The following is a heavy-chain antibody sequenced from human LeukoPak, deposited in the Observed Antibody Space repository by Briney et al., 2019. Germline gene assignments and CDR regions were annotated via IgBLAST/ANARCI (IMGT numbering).Heavy chain of an antibody. Sequence: QPGRSLRLSCAASGFTFSSYAMLWVRQAPGKGLEWVAVISYDGSNKYYADSVKGRFTISRDNSKNTLYLQMNSLRAEDTAVYYCASTPSGSGSYYFHYWGQGTLVTVSS. J-gene: IGHJ4*02. CDR3: ASTPSGSGSYYFHY. CDR2: ISYDGSNK. CDR1: GFTFSSYA. V-gene: IGHV3-30-3*01. D-gene: IGHD3-10*01.